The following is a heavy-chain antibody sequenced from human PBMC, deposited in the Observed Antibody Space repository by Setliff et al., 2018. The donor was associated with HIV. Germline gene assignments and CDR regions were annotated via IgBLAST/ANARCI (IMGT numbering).Heavy chain of an antibody. CDR3: VRDPPLTPTDADHPFDI. CDR2: IYHGGTT. J-gene: IGHJ3*02. CDR1: GYSISSGYY. Sequence: KASETLSLTCAVSGYSISSGYYWAWIRQPPGKGLEWIGSIYHGGTTYYNPSLKSRSTISEDTSKNQLSLSLSSVTAADTAVYYCVRDPPLTPTDADHPFDIWGQGTMVTVSS. D-gene: IGHD2-21*02. V-gene: IGHV4-38-2*02.